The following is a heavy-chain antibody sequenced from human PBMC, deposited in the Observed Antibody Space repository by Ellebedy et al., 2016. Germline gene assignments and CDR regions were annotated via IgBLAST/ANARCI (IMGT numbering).Heavy chain of an antibody. Sequence: SETLSLTXTVSGGSISSYYWSWIRQPPGKGLEWIGYIYYSGSTNYNPSLKSRVTISVDTSKNQFSLKLSSVTAADTAVYYCARLEGVGANFDYWGQGTLVTVSS. CDR1: GGSISSYY. CDR3: ARLEGVGANFDY. J-gene: IGHJ4*02. D-gene: IGHD1-26*01. CDR2: IYYSGST. V-gene: IGHV4-59*01.